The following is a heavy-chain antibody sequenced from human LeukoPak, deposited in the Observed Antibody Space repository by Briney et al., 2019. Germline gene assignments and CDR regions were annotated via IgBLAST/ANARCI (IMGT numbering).Heavy chain of an antibody. CDR3: TTEEYSSSWVDAFDI. Sequence: GGSLSLSCAASGFTFSNAWMSWVRQAPGKGLEWVGRIKSKTDGGTTDYAAPMKGRFTISRDDSKNTLYLQMNSLKTEDTAVYYCTTEEYSSSWVDAFDIWGQGTMVTVSS. CDR1: GFTFSNAW. D-gene: IGHD6-13*01. V-gene: IGHV3-15*01. CDR2: IKSKTDGGTT. J-gene: IGHJ3*02.